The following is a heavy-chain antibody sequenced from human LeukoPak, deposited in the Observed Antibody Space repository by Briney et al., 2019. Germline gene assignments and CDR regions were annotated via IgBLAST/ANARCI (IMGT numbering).Heavy chain of an antibody. CDR2: INPNSGGT. J-gene: IGHJ4*02. CDR1: GYTFTGYY. Sequence: ASVKVSCKASGYTFTGYYMHWVRQAPGQGLEWMGWINPNSGGTNYAQKFQGWVTMTRDTSISTAYMELSRLRSDDTAVYYCARDTIAVAAPTGYYFDYWGQGTLVTVPS. V-gene: IGHV1-2*04. CDR3: ARDTIAVAAPTGYYFDY. D-gene: IGHD6-19*01.